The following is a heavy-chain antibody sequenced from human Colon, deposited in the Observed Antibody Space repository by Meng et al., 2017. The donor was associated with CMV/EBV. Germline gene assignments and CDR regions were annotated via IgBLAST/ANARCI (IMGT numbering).Heavy chain of an antibody. CDR2: ISGSGSTI. CDR1: GFTFSDYY. J-gene: IGHJ4*02. Sequence: GESLKISCAASGFTFSDYYMSWIRQAPGKGLEWVSYISGSGSTIYYADSVKGRFTSSRDNSKNTLYLRMIDLRAEDTAMYYCAKDRAYCGSFSCSPNYFDGWGQGNLVTVSS. CDR3: AKDRAYCGSFSCSPNYFDG. V-gene: IGHV3-11*01. D-gene: IGHD2-21*01.